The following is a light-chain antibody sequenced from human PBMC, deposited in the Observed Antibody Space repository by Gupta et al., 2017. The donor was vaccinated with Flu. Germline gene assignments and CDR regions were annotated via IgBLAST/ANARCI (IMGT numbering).Light chain of an antibody. CDR2: AAS. CDR1: QSISSY. J-gene: IGKJ2*03. V-gene: IGKV1-39*01. CDR3: QQCETTPHS. Sequence: DIQMTQSPSSLSASVGDRVTITCRASQSISSYLNWYQQKPGKAPKLLIYAASSLQSGVPSRFSGSGSGTDFTLTISRLQPEDFATYYCQQCETTPHSFGQGTKMEIK.